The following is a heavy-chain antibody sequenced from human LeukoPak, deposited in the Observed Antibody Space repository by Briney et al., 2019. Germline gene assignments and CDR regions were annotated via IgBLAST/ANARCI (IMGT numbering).Heavy chain of an antibody. J-gene: IGHJ4*02. Sequence: SETLPLTCTVSGGSVSNYYWSWIRQPPGKGLQWIGVIHYTGSTTYNPSLNSRLTILVDTSKNQFSLKLNSVTAADTAMYYCARHVSSSGGPFLYWGQGILVTVSS. V-gene: IGHV4-59*08. CDR3: ARHVSSSGGPFLY. CDR1: GGSVSNYY. D-gene: IGHD1-26*01. CDR2: IHYTGST.